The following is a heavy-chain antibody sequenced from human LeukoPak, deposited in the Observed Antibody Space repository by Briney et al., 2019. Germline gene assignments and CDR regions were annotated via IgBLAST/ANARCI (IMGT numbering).Heavy chain of an antibody. CDR2: ISSSGSTI. J-gene: IGHJ3*02. Sequence: GGSLRLSCAASGFTFSDYYMSWIRQAPGKGLEWVSYISSSGSTIYYADSVKGRFTISRDNAKNSLYLQMNSLRAEDTAVYYCARGVNDYVWGSYRLIPSAFDIWGQGTMVTVSS. CDR3: ARGVNDYVWGSYRLIPSAFDI. V-gene: IGHV3-11*01. D-gene: IGHD3-16*02. CDR1: GFTFSDYY.